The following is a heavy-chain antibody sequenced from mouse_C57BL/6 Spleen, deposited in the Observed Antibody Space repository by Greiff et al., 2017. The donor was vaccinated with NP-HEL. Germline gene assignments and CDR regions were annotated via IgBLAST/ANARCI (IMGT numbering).Heavy chain of an antibody. CDR3: ATAGGSLAWFAY. D-gene: IGHD6-1*01. CDR2: IRNKANGYTT. J-gene: IGHJ3*01. CDR1: GFTFTDYY. Sequence: EVKLMESGGGLVQPGGSLSLSCAASGFTFTDYYMSWVRQPPGKALEWLGFIRNKANGYTTEYSASVKGRFTISRDNSQSILYLQMNALRAEDSATYYCATAGGSLAWFAYWGQGTLVTVSA. V-gene: IGHV7-3*01.